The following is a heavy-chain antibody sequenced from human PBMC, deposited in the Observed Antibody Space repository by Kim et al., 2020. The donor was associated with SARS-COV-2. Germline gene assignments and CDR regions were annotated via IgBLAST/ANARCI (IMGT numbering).Heavy chain of an antibody. V-gene: IGHV3-74*01. CDR3: ARDLGGGDYY. J-gene: IGHJ4*02. CDR2: SLT. D-gene: IGHD3-10*01. Sequence: SLTSYGESVKSRYTISRDNAKSTLYLQMNSPTGDDTAVYYCARDLGGGDYYWGQGTLVSVSS.